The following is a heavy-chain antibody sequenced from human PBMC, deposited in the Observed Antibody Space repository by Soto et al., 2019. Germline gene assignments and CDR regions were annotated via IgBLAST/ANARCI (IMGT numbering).Heavy chain of an antibody. J-gene: IGHJ5*02. D-gene: IGHD3-9*01. CDR2: IYYSGST. Sequence: PSETLSLPCTVSGGSISSFYWRWIRKPPGKGLEWIGYIYYSGSTNYNPSLKSRVTISVDTSKNQFSLKLSSVTAADTAVYYCARTVQSHDILTDPVGWFDPWGQGTLVTVSS. CDR1: GGSISSFY. V-gene: IGHV4-59*08. CDR3: ARTVQSHDILTDPVGWFDP.